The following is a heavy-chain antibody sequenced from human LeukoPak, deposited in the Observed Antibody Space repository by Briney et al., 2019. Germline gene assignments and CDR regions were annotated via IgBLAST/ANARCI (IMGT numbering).Heavy chain of an antibody. Sequence: GGSLRLSCAVSGFTFSNYWMHWVRQAPGKGLEWVGRIKSKTDGGTTDYAAPVKGRFTISRDDSKNTLYLQMNSLKTEDTAVYYCTTDWMTTSRKFDYWGQGTLVTVSS. D-gene: IGHD4-17*01. J-gene: IGHJ4*02. CDR2: IKSKTDGGTT. CDR3: TTDWMTTSRKFDY. CDR1: GFTFSNYW. V-gene: IGHV3-15*01.